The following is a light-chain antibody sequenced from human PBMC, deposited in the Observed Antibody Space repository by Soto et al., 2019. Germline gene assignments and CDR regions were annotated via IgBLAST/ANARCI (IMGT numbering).Light chain of an antibody. J-gene: IGLJ1*01. CDR2: MFS. V-gene: IGLV2-14*01. Sequence: LTQPASVSGSPVQSITISCTATSSDVGNYNYVSWYQQYPGRVPKLLIYMFSNQPSGVSSRCSGSKSGNTDSLTISGLQGEDEADYFCTSPTPGSLYVFGNGTKVTVL. CDR1: SSDVGNYNY. CDR3: TSPTPGSLYV.